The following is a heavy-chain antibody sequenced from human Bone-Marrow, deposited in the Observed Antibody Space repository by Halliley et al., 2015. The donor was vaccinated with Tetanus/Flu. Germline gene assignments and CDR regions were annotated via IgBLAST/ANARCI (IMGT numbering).Heavy chain of an antibody. CDR3: AREFSNSPFCSSSSCYRSWFDP. J-gene: IGHJ5*02. D-gene: IGHD2-2*02. Sequence: TLSLTCAVSGYSINSGYYWVWIRQPPGKGLEWIGSFYNSGSTYYNPSLKSRVSISVDMSKNQFSLELKSVTAADTAVYYCAREFSNSPFCSSSSCYRSWFDPWGQGSLVTVSS. CDR1: GYSINSGYY. CDR2: FYNSGST. V-gene: IGHV4-38-2*02.